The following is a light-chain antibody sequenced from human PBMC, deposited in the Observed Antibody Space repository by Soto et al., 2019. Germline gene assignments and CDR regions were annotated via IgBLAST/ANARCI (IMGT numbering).Light chain of an antibody. CDR3: QSYDSSLSLVV. V-gene: IGLV1-40*01. J-gene: IGLJ2*01. CDR1: SSNIGAGYD. CDR2: GNS. Sequence: QAVLTQPPSVSGAPGQRVTISCTGSSSNIGAGYDVYWYQQLPETAPKLLIFGNSNRPSGVPDRFSGSKSGTSASLAITGLQAEDEADYYCQSYDSSLSLVVFGGGTKLTVL.